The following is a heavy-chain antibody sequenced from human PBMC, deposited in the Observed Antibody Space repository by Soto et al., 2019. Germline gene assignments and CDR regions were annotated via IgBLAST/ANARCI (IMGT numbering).Heavy chain of an antibody. J-gene: IGHJ6*02. Sequence: PGGSLRLSCAASGFTFSSYEMNWVRQAPGKGLEWVSYISSSGSTIYYADSVKGRFTISRDNAKNSLYLQTNSLKASDTAMYYCARHYYGSGDYYGMDVWGQGTTVTVSS. V-gene: IGHV3-48*03. CDR2: ISSSGSTI. D-gene: IGHD3-10*01. CDR3: ARHYYGSGDYYGMDV. CDR1: GFTFSSYE.